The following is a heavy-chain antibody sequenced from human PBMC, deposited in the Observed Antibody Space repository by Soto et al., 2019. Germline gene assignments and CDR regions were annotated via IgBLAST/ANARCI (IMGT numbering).Heavy chain of an antibody. D-gene: IGHD3-10*01. V-gene: IGHV4-30-4*01. Sequence: QVQLQESGPGLVKPSQTLSLTCTVSGGSISSGDYYWSWIRQPPGKGLEWIGYIYYSGSTYYNPSLKMRVTLSVDTSKNQFSLKRSSVTAADTAVYYCARDWYYYGSGTTYWGGMDVWGQGTTVTVSS. J-gene: IGHJ6*02. CDR1: GGSISSGDYY. CDR3: ARDWYYYGSGTTYWGGMDV. CDR2: IYYSGST.